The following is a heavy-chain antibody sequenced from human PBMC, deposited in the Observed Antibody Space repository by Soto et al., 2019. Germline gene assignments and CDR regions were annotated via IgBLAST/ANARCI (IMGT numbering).Heavy chain of an antibody. D-gene: IGHD3-3*01. CDR3: ARAPYDFWSGYSNAFDI. Sequence: EVQLVESGGGLVQPGGSLRLSCAASGFTFSSYWMHWVRQAPGKGLVWVSRINSDGSSTSYADSVKGRFTISRDNAKNTLYLQMNSLRAEDTAVYYWARAPYDFWSGYSNAFDIWGQGTMVTVSS. CDR2: INSDGSST. V-gene: IGHV3-74*01. J-gene: IGHJ3*02. CDR1: GFTFSSYW.